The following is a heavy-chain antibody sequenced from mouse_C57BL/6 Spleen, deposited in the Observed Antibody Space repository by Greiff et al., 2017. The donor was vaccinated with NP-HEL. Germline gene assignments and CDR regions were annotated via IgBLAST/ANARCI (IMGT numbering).Heavy chain of an antibody. CDR3: ARTRYSGISSVAY. J-gene: IGHJ3*01. D-gene: IGHD2-1*01. Sequence: QVQLKQPGAELVRPGSSVKLSCKASGYTFTSYWMHWVKQRPIQGLEWIGKIDPSDSETHYNQKFKDKATLTVDKSTSTAYMQLSRPTSVESAVYYCARTRYSGISSVAYWGQGALVTVSA. V-gene: IGHV1-52*01. CDR1: GYTFTSYW. CDR2: IDPSDSET.